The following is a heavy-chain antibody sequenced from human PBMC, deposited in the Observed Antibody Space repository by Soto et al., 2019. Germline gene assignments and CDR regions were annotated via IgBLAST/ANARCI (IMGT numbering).Heavy chain of an antibody. J-gene: IGHJ5*02. CDR1: GFTFSSDG. CDR2: ISYDGSNK. V-gene: IGHV3-30*18. D-gene: IGHD3-3*01. Sequence: GGSLRLSCAASGFTFSSDGMHWVRQAPGKGLEWVAVISYDGSNKYYADPVKGRFTISRDNSKNTLYLQMNSLRAEDTAVYYCAKFLLVKIAYYAFLSGLAGFDPWGQGT. CDR3: AKFLLVKIAYYAFLSGLAGFDP.